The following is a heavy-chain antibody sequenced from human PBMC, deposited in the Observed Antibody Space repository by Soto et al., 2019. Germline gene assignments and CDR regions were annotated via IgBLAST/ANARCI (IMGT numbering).Heavy chain of an antibody. Sequence: ASVKVSCKASGYTFINFFIHWVRQAPGQGLEWVGIVNPSGGATTYPQKFQGRVTMTRDTSTSTVYMDVSSLRFDDTAVYYCARSHCSGGSCYLGAFDIWGQGTMVTVSS. D-gene: IGHD2-15*01. CDR2: VNPSGGAT. V-gene: IGHV1-46*01. CDR1: GYTFINFF. CDR3: ARSHCSGGSCYLGAFDI. J-gene: IGHJ3*02.